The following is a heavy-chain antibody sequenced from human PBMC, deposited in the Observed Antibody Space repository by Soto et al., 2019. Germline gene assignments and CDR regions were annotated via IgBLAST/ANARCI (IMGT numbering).Heavy chain of an antibody. CDR1: GFTFSSYA. CDR3: ARRGSGSYDDY. V-gene: IGHV3-23*01. Sequence: EVQLLESGGGLVQPGGSLRLSCAASGFTFSSYAMRWVRQAPVKGLEWVSAISGNADSTYYADSVKGRFTIARDNSKNTLYLQMNSLRAEDTAVYYCARRGSGSYDDYWGQGTLVTVSS. CDR2: ISGNADST. D-gene: IGHD1-26*01. J-gene: IGHJ4*02.